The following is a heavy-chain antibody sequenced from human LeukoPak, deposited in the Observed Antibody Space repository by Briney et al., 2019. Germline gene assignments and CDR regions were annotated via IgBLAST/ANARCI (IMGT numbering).Heavy chain of an antibody. J-gene: IGHJ6*03. CDR1: GGSISSSSYY. Sequence: PSETLSLTCTVSGGSISSSSYYWGWIRQPPGKGLEWIGSIYYSGSTYYNPSLKSRVTISVDTSKNQFSLKLSSVTAADTAVYYCARQGYCSGGSCYSGYYYYMDVWGKGTTVTISS. D-gene: IGHD2-15*01. CDR2: IYYSGST. CDR3: ARQGYCSGGSCYSGYYYYMDV. V-gene: IGHV4-39*01.